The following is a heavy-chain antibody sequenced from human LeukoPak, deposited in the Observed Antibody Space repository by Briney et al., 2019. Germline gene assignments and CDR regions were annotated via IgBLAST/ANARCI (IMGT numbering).Heavy chain of an antibody. D-gene: IGHD4-17*01. J-gene: IGHJ3*01. CDR1: KFNFYDYG. V-gene: IGHV3-23*01. CDR3: AKDPNGDYIGAFDF. Sequence: PGGSLRLSCTTPKFNFYDYGLTWVRQAPGKELEWVSSITGSGASTQYAASVQGRFTISRDNSKNTLYLQMNSLRAEDTAVYYCAKDPNGDYIGAFDFWGQGTMVTVSS. CDR2: ITGSGAST.